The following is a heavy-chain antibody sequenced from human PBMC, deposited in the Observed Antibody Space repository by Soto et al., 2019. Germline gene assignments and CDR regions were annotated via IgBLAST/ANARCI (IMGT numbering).Heavy chain of an antibody. Sequence: ASVKVSCKASGYIFTSYYIQWMRQAPGQGLEWMGIINPSGGTTTYAQKFQGRVTMTRDTSTSTVYMELNSLRIDDTAIYYCARMVGRAFDFWGQGTMVTVSS. V-gene: IGHV1-46*01. J-gene: IGHJ3*01. CDR3: ARMVGRAFDF. CDR2: INPSGGTT. CDR1: GYIFTSYY. D-gene: IGHD1-26*01.